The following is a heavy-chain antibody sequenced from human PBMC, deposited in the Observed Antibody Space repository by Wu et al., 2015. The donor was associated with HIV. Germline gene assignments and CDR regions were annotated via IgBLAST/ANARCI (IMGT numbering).Heavy chain of an antibody. J-gene: IGHJ6*03. D-gene: IGHD1-1*01. CDR1: GGTFSSYG. CDR3: ARDLFSAQIGTDYYYYYYMDV. V-gene: IGHV1-69*12. CDR2: FTTIFGTA. Sequence: QVQLVQSGAEVKKPGSSVKVSCKTSGGTFSSYGVSWVRQAPGQGLEWMGGFTTIFGTANYAQKFQDRVTITADESTGTAYMELRSLRSEDTAVYYCARDLFSAQIGTDYYYYYYMDVWGKGTTATVSS.